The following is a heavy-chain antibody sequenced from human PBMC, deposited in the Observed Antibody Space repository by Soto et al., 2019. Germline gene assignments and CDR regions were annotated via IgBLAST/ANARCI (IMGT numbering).Heavy chain of an antibody. CDR1: GYTFSNFC. Sequence: VESLTISCQFSGYTFSNFCIAWVLQLPGKGLEYMGIIYPGDSETRYSPSFHGKVTISADRSIGTAYLQWSSLEASDSAFYFCARSPRSSPYFDYWGQGALVTVSS. CDR3: ARSPRSSPYFDY. D-gene: IGHD6-13*01. CDR2: IYPGDSET. V-gene: IGHV5-51*01. J-gene: IGHJ4*02.